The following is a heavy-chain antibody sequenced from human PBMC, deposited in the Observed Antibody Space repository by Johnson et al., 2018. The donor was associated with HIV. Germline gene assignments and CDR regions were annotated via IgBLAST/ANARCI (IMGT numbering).Heavy chain of an antibody. J-gene: IGHJ3*02. V-gene: IGHV3-66*01. Sequence: VQLVESGGGLVQPGGSLRLSCAASGFTVSSNYMSWVRQAPGKGLEWVSVIYSGGSTYYADSVKGRFTISRDNSKNTLNLQMNSLRAEDTAVYYCARGGLLSPDAFDIWGQGTMVTVSS. CDR1: GFTVSSNY. CDR2: IYSGGST. D-gene: IGHD2-21*02. CDR3: ARGGLLSPDAFDI.